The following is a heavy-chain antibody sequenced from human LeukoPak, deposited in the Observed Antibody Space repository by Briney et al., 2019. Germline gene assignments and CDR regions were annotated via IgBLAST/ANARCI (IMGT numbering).Heavy chain of an antibody. V-gene: IGHV3-64*04. CDR3: AKSTIRANYFDY. Sequence: GGSLRLSCSASGFTFSSYTMHWVRQAPGKGLEYVSAISTNGVSTYYADSVKGRFTISRDNSQNTLYLQMNSPRVEDTAVYYCAKSTIRANYFDYWGQGTLVTVSS. CDR2: ISTNGVST. D-gene: IGHD3-3*01. J-gene: IGHJ4*02. CDR1: GFTFSSYT.